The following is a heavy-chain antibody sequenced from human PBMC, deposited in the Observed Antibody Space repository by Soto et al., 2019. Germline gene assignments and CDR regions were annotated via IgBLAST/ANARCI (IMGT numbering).Heavy chain of an antibody. D-gene: IGHD6-13*01. Sequence: QVQLQQSGPGLVKPSQTLSLTCAISGDSVSSNSAAWNWFRQSPSRGLEWLGRTYYRSKWYSDYAVSVRGRITINPDTSKNQFSPQLNSVTPDDTAVYYCAKYSRSWYLDYWGQGTLVTVSS. CDR2: TYYRSKWYS. V-gene: IGHV6-1*01. J-gene: IGHJ4*02. CDR3: AKYSRSWYLDY. CDR1: GDSVSSNSAA.